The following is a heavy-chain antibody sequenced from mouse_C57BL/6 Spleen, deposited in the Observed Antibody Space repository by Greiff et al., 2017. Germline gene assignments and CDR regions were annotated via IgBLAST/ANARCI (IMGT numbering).Heavy chain of an antibody. CDR1: GFTFSSYA. J-gene: IGHJ4*01. V-gene: IGHV5-4*03. Sequence: EVKLVESGGGLVKPGGSLKLSCAASGFTFSSYAMSWVRQTPEKRLEWVATISDGGSYTYYPDNVKGRFTISRDNAKNNLYLQMSHLKSEDTAMYYCARARSQLRLPYYAMDYWGQGTSVTVSS. D-gene: IGHD3-2*02. CDR3: ARARSQLRLPYYAMDY. CDR2: ISDGGSYT.